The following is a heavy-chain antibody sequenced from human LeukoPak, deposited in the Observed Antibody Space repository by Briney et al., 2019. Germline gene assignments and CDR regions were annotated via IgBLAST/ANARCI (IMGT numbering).Heavy chain of an antibody. D-gene: IGHD1-26*01. CDR1: EFTFSSYS. J-gene: IGHJ4*02. CDR2: ISSSSSTI. CDR3: ARSRGNCASYPLDY. Sequence: GGSLRLSCEASEFTFSSYSMNWVRQAPGKGLEWVSYISSSSSTIYYAESVKGRFTISRDNAKNSLYLQMNSLRVEDTAVYYCARSRGNCASYPLDYWGQGTLVTVSS. V-gene: IGHV3-48*01.